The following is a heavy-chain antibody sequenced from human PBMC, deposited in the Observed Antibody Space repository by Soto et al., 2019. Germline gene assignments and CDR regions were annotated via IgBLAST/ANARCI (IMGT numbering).Heavy chain of an antibody. J-gene: IGHJ3*02. D-gene: IGHD1-1*01. CDR2: ISWNSGSI. CDR3: ARVATTSSYAFDI. CDR1: GFTFDDYA. Sequence: GGSLRLSCAASGFTFDDYAMHWVRQAPGKGLEWVSVISWNSGSIGYADSVKGRFTISRDNAKNFLYLQMNSLRAEDTALYYCARVATTSSYAFDIWGQGTMVTVSS. V-gene: IGHV3-9*01.